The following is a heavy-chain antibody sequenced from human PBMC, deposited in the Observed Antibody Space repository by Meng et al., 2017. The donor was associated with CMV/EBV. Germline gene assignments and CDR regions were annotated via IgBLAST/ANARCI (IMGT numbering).Heavy chain of an antibody. CDR3: ARCRARVVPDY. CDR2: INHSGST. V-gene: IGHV4-34*01. D-gene: IGHD4-23*01. CDR1: GGSFSGYY. J-gene: IGHJ4*02. Sequence: QGQLKHWGAGLLKPSETLSLTCAVYGGSFSGYYWSWIRQPPGKGLEWIGEINHSGSTNYNPSLKSRVTISVDTSKNQFSLKLSSVTAADTAVYYCARCRARVVPDYWGQGTLVTVSS.